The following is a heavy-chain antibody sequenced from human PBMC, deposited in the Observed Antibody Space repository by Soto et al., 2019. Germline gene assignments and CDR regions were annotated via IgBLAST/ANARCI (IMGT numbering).Heavy chain of an antibody. CDR1: GYTFTDYY. Sequence: ASVKVSCKTSGYTFTDYYTHWVRQAPGQGLEWMGWMNPKSGGAYFAQKFQGRVTLTRDTSIGTAYIEVNSLTSDDTAVYYCARSDSSGYFLFDYWGQGTLVTVSS. J-gene: IGHJ4*02. CDR3: ARSDSSGYFLFDY. V-gene: IGHV1-2*02. D-gene: IGHD3-22*01. CDR2: MNPKSGGA.